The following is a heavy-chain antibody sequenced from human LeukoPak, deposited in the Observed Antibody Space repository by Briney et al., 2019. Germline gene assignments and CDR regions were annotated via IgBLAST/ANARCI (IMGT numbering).Heavy chain of an antibody. CDR1: GYTFTSYD. CDR3: ARSSGYSYYFSY. J-gene: IGHJ4*02. CDR2: MNPNSGNT. V-gene: IGHV1-8*01. Sequence: ASVKVSCKASGYTFTSYDINWVRQATGQGLEWMGWMNPNSGNTGYAQKFQGRVTMTRNTSISTAYMELSSLRSEDTAVYYCARSSGYSYYFSYWGQGTLVTVSS. D-gene: IGHD5-18*01.